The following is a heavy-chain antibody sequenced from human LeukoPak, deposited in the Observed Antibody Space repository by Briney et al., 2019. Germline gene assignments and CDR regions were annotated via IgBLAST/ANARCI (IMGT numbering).Heavy chain of an antibody. V-gene: IGHV3-7*04. J-gene: IGHJ2*01. Sequence: GGSLRLSCAASGFTFSSYWMSWVRQAPGKGLEWVAHIKEGGSEEYYVDSVKGRFTISRDNAKNSLYLQMNSLSGEDTAVYYCARVHWYFDLWGRGTLVTVSS. CDR1: GFTFSSYW. CDR2: IKEGGSEE. CDR3: ARVHWYFDL.